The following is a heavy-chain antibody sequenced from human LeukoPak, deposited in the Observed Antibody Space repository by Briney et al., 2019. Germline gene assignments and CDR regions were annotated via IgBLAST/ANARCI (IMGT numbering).Heavy chain of an antibody. J-gene: IGHJ3*02. CDR2: INTNTGNP. CDR3: ARVVDYYDSSGPRGWDAFDI. Sequence: GASVKVSCKASGYTFTSYAMNWVRQAPGQGLEWMGWINTNTGNPTYAQGFTGRFVLSLDTSVSTAYLQISSLKAEDTAVYYCARVVDYYDSSGPRGWDAFDIWGQGTMVTVSS. CDR1: GYTFTSYA. V-gene: IGHV7-4-1*02. D-gene: IGHD3-22*01.